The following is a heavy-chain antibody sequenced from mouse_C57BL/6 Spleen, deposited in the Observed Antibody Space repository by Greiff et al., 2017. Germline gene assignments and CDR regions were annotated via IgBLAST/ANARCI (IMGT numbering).Heavy chain of an antibody. J-gene: IGHJ2*01. CDR3: AREYCGSNYYFDY. Sequence: EVMLVESGGGLVKPGGSLKLSCAASGFTFSSYTMSWVRQTPEKRLEWVATISGGGGNTYYPDSVKGRFTISRDNAKNTLYLQMSSLRSEDTALYYCAREYCGSNYYFDYWGQGTTLTVSS. V-gene: IGHV5-9*01. CDR2: ISGGGGNT. D-gene: IGHD1-1*01. CDR1: GFTFSSYT.